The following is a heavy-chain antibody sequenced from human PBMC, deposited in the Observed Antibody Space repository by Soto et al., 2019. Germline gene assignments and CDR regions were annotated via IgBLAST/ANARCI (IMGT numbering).Heavy chain of an antibody. CDR2: ISWDGGST. CDR1: GFTFDDYT. V-gene: IGHV3-43*01. D-gene: IGHD3-10*01. Sequence: GGSLRLSCAASGFTFDDYTMHWVRQAPGKGLEWVSLISWDGGSTYYADSVKGRFTISRDNSKNSLYLQMNSLRTEDTALYYCAKDISSGSLDAFDIWGQGTMVTVSS. CDR3: AKDISSGSLDAFDI. J-gene: IGHJ3*02.